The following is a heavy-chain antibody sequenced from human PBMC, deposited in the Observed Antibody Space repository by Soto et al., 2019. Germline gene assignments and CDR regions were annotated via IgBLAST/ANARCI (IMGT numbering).Heavy chain of an antibody. CDR2: FSNSVSTM. CDR3: ARDAGSGDHDSGYHYAFDY. CDR1: GFTFSDYY. V-gene: IGHV3-11*01. Sequence: GGSLRLSCAASGFTFSDYYMSWIRQAPGKGLEWVSYFSNSVSTMFYADSVKGRFTISRDNAKNSVYLHMHSLRAEDTAVYYCARDAGSGDHDSGYHYAFDYWGQGTRVTFSS. D-gene: IGHD3-22*01. J-gene: IGHJ4*02.